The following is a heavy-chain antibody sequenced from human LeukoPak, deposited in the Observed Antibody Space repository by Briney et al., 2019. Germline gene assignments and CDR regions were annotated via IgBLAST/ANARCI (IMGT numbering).Heavy chain of an antibody. CDR3: ARGGSRSYYESSGYYYDFDY. D-gene: IGHD3-22*01. J-gene: IGHJ4*02. Sequence: PGGSLRLSCAASGFTFSSYSMNWVRQAPGKGLDWVSSISSSSSYIYYADSVKGRFTISRDNAKNSLYLQMNSLRAEDTAVYYCARGGSRSYYESSGYYYDFDYWGEGTLVTVSS. CDR1: GFTFSSYS. V-gene: IGHV3-21*01. CDR2: ISSSSSYI.